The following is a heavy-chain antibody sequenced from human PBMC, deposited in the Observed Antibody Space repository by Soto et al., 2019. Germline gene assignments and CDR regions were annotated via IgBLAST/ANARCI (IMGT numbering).Heavy chain of an antibody. CDR1: GFFFSTYW. D-gene: IGHD3-10*01. Sequence: EVQLVESGGGLVQPGGSLRLSCAASGFFFSTYWMSWVRQDPGTGMEWVANIKQDGSETFYVASLKGRFTISRDNAYNSPHLQMNSLRPEDTAVHYCARDRGRGFFGQHYWGLAVWGPGITVTVSS. CDR2: IKQDGSET. J-gene: IGHJ6*02. CDR3: ARDRGRGFFGQHYWGLAV. V-gene: IGHV3-7*04.